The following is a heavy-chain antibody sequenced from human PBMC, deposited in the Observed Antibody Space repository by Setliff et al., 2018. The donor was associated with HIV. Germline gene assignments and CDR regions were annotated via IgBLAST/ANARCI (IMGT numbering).Heavy chain of an antibody. CDR2: INTSGGSA. CDR1: GYTFTSYP. J-gene: IGHJ4*01. Sequence: GASVKVSCKASGYTFTSYPMHWVRQAPGQGLEWMGVINTSGGSAGYAEKFRGRVTMTRDTSTSTVYIDLRNLRSEDTAVYYCARNQGDSSGWYAGDYWGHGTLVTVSS. CDR3: ARNQGDSSGWYAGDY. V-gene: IGHV1-46*01. D-gene: IGHD6-19*01.